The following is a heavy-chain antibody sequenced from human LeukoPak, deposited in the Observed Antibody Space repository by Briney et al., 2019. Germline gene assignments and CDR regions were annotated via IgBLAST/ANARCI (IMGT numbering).Heavy chain of an antibody. CDR1: ADSISSSSFY. Sequence: SETLSLTCTVSADSISSSSFYWGWIRQPPGKGLEWIGNIYYSGSTYYNPSLKSRIIISVDTSKNQFSLKLSSVTAADTAVYYCARDATSGGYYYYYMDVWGKGTTVTVSS. D-gene: IGHD5-24*01. J-gene: IGHJ6*03. CDR3: ARDATSGGYYYYYMDV. CDR2: IYYSGST. V-gene: IGHV4-39*02.